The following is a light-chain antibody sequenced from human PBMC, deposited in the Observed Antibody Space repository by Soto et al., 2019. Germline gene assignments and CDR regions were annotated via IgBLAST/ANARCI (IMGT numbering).Light chain of an antibody. Sequence: DIQLTQSPCTLSASVGDRVPLTCRASQSISSWLAWYQQKPGKAPKLLIYKASSLESGVPSRFSGSGSGTEFTLTISSLQPDDFATYYCQQYKSYSLTFGGGTKVDIK. J-gene: IGKJ4*01. CDR3: QQYKSYSLT. V-gene: IGKV1-5*03. CDR2: KAS. CDR1: QSISSW.